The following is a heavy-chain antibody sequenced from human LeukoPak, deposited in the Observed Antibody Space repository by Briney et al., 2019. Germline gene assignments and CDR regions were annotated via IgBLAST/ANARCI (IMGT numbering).Heavy chain of an antibody. CDR3: ARGVNWIDP. Sequence: SGTLSLTCAVSGDSISSSHWWTWVRQAPEKGLEWIGEISHSGNTNYSPSLTSRITISLDKSKNHFSLNLSSVTAADTAVYYCARGVNWIDPWGQGTLVTVSS. CDR1: GDSISSSHW. D-gene: IGHD6-13*01. J-gene: IGHJ5*02. CDR2: ISHSGNT. V-gene: IGHV4-4*02.